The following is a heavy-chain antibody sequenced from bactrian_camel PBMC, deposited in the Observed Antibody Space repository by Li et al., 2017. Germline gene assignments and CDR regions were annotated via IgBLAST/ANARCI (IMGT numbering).Heavy chain of an antibody. V-gene: IGHV3S60*01. Sequence: QVQLVESGGGSVQPGGSLRLSCSVSGFTDLADMGWYRQAPGDNCALVSSVRKDGSTYYADSVKGRFTISQDTAKNTLYLQMTNLKPEDTAMYYCAADSDQFCSIATMRPNYWGQGTQVTVS. D-gene: IGHD4*01. J-gene: IGHJ4*01. CDR1: GFTDLAD. CDR3: AADSDQFCSIATMRPNY. CDR2: VRKDGST.